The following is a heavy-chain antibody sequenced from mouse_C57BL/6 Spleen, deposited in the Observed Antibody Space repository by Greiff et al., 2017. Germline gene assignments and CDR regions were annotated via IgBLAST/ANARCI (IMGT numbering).Heavy chain of an antibody. V-gene: IGHV5-15*01. CDR1: GFTFSDYG. Sequence: EVILVESGGGLVQPGGSLKLSCAASGFTFSDYGMAWVRQAPRKGPEWVAFISNLAYSIYYADTVTGRFTISRENAKNTLYLEMSSLRSEDTAMYYCAAYGYDDYAMDYWGQGTSVTVSS. J-gene: IGHJ4*01. CDR2: ISNLAYSI. CDR3: AAYGYDDYAMDY. D-gene: IGHD2-2*01.